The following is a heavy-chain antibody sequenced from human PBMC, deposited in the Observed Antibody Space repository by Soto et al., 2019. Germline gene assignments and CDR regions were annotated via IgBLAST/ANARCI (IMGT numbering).Heavy chain of an antibody. V-gene: IGHV3-74*03. CDR1: GFTFSSNW. Sequence: EVQLVESGGGLVQPGGSLRLSCEGSGFTFSSNWMHWVRQAPGEGLVWVSSIRGDGGDTPYADSAKGRFSISRDNAKNTLYLQMNSLRAEDTAVYYCAREDDGFDIWGQGTMVTVSS. CDR3: AREDDGFDI. CDR2: IRGDGGDT. J-gene: IGHJ3*02.